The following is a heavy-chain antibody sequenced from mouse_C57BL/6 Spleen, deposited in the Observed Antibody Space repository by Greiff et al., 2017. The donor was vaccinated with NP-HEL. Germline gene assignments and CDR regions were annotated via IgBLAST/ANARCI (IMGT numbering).Heavy chain of an antibody. J-gene: IGHJ3*01. CDR1: GYTFTSYW. Sequence: VQLQQPGAELVKPGASVKLSCKASGYTFTSYWMHWVKQRPGQGLEWIGMIHPNGGSTNYNEKFKSKATLTVDKSSSTAYMQLSRLTSEDSAVEYWARGETDDGQFAYWGQGTLVTVSA. CDR2: IHPNGGST. CDR3: ARGETDDGQFAY. D-gene: IGHD2-3*01. V-gene: IGHV1-64*01.